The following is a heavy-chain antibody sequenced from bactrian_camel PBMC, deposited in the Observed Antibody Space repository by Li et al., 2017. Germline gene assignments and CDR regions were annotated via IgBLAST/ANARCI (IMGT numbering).Heavy chain of an antibody. Sequence: QLVESGGGSVQIGGSLRLSCAVRSTMTYRSNALAWFRQVSGQEREGVAAIFTSGGLIKYADSEKGRFTISLDNPNFAKNTVYLQMDSLKPEDSGVYFCAAAYGRVVSSGLANSEYNYRGQGTQVTVS. CDR1: TMTYRSNA. D-gene: IGHD1*01. V-gene: IGHV3S53*01. CDR3: AAAYGRVVSSGLANSEYNY. CDR2: IFTSGGLI. J-gene: IGHJ4*01.